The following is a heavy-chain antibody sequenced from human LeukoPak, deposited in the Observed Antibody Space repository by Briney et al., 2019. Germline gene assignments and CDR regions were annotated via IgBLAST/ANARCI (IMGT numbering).Heavy chain of an antibody. V-gene: IGHV4-4*07. CDR1: GGSISSYY. CDR2: MYTSGST. CDR3: AGAYGDYSPFDY. J-gene: IGHJ4*02. D-gene: IGHD4-17*01. Sequence: SETLSLTCTVSGGSISSYYWSWIRQPAGKGLEWIGRMYTSGSTNYNPYLKSRVTMSVDTSKNQFSLKLSPVTAADTAVYYCAGAYGDYSPFDYWGQGTLVTVSS.